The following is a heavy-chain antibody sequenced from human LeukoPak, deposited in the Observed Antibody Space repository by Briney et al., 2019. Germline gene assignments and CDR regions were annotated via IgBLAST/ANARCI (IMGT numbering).Heavy chain of an antibody. CDR1: GLNFDEAA. V-gene: IGHV3-43*02. CDR2: ISADGGST. Sequence: GGSLRLSCVASGLNFDEAAMHWVRQAPGKGLEWVSLISADGGSTFSADSVKGRFSISRDNSKNSLYLQMNSLRSEDTAMYYCAKASGKFDYWGQGTLVAVSS. J-gene: IGHJ4*02. CDR3: AKASGKFDY.